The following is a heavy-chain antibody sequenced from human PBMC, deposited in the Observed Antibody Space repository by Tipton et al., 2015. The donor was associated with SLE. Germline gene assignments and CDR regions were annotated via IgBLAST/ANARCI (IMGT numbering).Heavy chain of an antibody. Sequence: QVQLVQSGGGVVQPGRSLRLSCAASGFTFRNFAMHWVRQAPDKGLEWVALMSYDGSNKQYADSVKGRFTISRDNAKNSLYLQMNSLRGDDTAVYYCSRDPTSSSWSPPFDYWGQGTLVTVSS. CDR1: GFTFRNFA. V-gene: IGHV3-30*04. CDR2: MSYDGSNK. J-gene: IGHJ4*02. D-gene: IGHD6-13*01. CDR3: SRDPTSSSWSPPFDY.